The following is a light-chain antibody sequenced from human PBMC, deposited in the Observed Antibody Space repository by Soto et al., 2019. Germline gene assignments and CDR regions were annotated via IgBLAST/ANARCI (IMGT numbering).Light chain of an antibody. CDR1: SSDVGGYNY. V-gene: IGLV2-8*01. CDR2: EVS. J-gene: IGLJ2*01. Sequence: QSALTQPPSASGSPGQSVTISCTGTSSDVGGYNYVSWYRQHPGKAPKLMIYEVSKRPSGVPDRFSGSKSGNTASLTVSGLQAEDEADYYCSSYAGSNIYVVFGGGTKLTVL. CDR3: SSYAGSNIYVV.